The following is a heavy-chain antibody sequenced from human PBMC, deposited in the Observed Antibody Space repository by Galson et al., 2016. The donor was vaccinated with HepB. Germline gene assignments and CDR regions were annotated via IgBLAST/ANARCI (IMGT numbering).Heavy chain of an antibody. CDR3: ARSSTTNY. J-gene: IGHJ4*02. D-gene: IGHD1-26*01. CDR2: IKQDGSEQ. V-gene: IGHV3-7*03. CDR1: GFTFGRYW. Sequence: SLRLSCAASGFTFGRYWMSWVRQGPGKGLEWVANIKQDGSEQNYEDSVKGRFSISRDNAKNSLYLQLNSLRDEDTGVYYCARSSTTNYLGQGTLVTVSS.